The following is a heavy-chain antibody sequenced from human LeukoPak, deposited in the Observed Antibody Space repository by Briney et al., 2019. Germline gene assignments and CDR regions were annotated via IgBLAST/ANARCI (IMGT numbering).Heavy chain of an antibody. CDR3: AHAPPAEYDFWSGYYGYAFDI. J-gene: IGHJ3*02. CDR2: IYWNNDK. D-gene: IGHD3-3*01. V-gene: IGHV2-5*01. CDR1: GFSLSTSGVG. Sequence: SGPTLVXPTQTLTLTCTFSGFSLSTSGVGVGWIRQSPGKAPEWLALIYWNNDKRYSPSLKSRLTITKDTSKNQVVLTMTNMDPVDTATYYCAHAPPAEYDFWSGYYGYAFDIWGQGTMVTVSS.